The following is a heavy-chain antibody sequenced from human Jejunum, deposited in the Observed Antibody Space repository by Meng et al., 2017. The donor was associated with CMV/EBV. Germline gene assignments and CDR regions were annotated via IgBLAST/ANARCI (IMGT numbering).Heavy chain of an antibody. J-gene: IGHJ4*02. V-gene: IGHV3-66*01. CDR3: ARDIYSSSLNWGY. D-gene: IGHD6-6*01. CDR1: GFPVSGHY. Sequence: EVQLVGSGGGLGPPGGALGLSRAASGFPVSGHYMTWVRQAPGKGLEWVSVLYSYGSTYYADSVKGRFTISRDNSRNTLYLEMNVLRAEDTAVYYCARDIYSSSLNWGYWGQGTLVTVSS. CDR2: LYSYGST.